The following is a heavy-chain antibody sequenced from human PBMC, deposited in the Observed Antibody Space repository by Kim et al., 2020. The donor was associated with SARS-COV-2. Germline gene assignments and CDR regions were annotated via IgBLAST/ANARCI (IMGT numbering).Heavy chain of an antibody. CDR2: ISDSGGST. CDR3: AKDYYSSGRYNGMDV. CDR1: GFTFKNYA. V-gene: IGHV3-23*01. J-gene: IGHJ6*02. D-gene: IGHD3-10*01. Sequence: GGSLRLSCAASGFTFKNYAMSWVRQAAGKGLEWVTGISDSGGSTDYTDSVKGRFTISRDNSKNTVYLQMNSLRAEDTAVYHCAKDYYSSGRYNGMDVWGQGTTVTVSS.